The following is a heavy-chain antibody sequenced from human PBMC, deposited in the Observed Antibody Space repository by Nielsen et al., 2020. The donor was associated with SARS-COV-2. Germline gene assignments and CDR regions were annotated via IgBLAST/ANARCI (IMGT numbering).Heavy chain of an antibody. V-gene: IGHV4-31*03. CDR1: GGSISSGGYY. D-gene: IGHD6-13*01. J-gene: IGHJ6*03. CDR2: IYYSGST. CDR3: ASASSSWSNYYYYMDV. Sequence: SETLSLTCTVSGGSISSGGYYWSWIRQHPGKGLEWIGYIYYSGSTYYNPSLKSRVTISVDTSKNQFSLKLSSVTAADTAVYYCASASSSWSNYYYYMDVWGKGTTVTASS.